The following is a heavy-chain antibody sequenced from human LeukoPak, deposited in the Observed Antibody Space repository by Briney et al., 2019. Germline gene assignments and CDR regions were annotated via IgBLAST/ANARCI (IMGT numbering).Heavy chain of an antibody. CDR1: GFTFSSYS. V-gene: IGHV3-48*01. CDR3: ARVAAAGRAY. D-gene: IGHD6-13*01. J-gene: IGHJ4*02. CDR2: ISSSSSTI. Sequence: PGGSLRLSCAASGFTFSSYSMNWVRQAPGKGLEWVSYISSSSSTIYYADSMKGRFTISRDNAKNSLYLQMNSLRAEDTAVYYYARVAAAGRAYWGQGTLVTVSS.